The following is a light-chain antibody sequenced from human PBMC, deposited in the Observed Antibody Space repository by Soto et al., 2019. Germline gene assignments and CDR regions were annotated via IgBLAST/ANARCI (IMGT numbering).Light chain of an antibody. CDR2: DVS. V-gene: IGKV3D-15*01. J-gene: IGKJ4*01. CDR1: QSLSSN. CDR3: QQYHDWPLT. Sequence: EIVMTQSPATLSVSPGERATLSCRASQSLSSNFAWYQQRPAQAPRLLIYDVSTRATGVPTRFSGSGSGTEFTLTISSLQSEDFAVYYCQQYHDWPLTFGGGTRVEIK.